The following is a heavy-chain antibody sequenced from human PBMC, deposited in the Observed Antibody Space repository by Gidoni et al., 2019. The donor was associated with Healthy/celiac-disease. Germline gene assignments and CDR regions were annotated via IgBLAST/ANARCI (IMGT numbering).Heavy chain of an antibody. V-gene: IGHV1-58*01. Sequence: QMQLVQSGPEVKKPGTSVKVSCKASGFTFTSSAVQWVRQARGQRLEWIGWIVVGSGNTNYAQKFQERVTITRDMSTSTAYMELSSLRSEDTAVYYCAADLGIAAAGTLWFRFDPWGQGTLVTVSS. D-gene: IGHD6-13*01. CDR1: GFTFTSSA. J-gene: IGHJ5*02. CDR3: AADLGIAAAGTLWFRFDP. CDR2: IVVGSGNT.